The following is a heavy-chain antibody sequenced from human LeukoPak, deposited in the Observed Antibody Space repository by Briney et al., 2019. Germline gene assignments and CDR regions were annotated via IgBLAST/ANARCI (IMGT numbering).Heavy chain of an antibody. CDR1: GGPISSYY. J-gene: IGHJ4*02. CDR2: IYYSGST. CDR3: AREALPYYFDY. V-gene: IGHV4-59*01. Sequence: SETLSLTCTVSGGPISSYYWSWIRQPPGKGLEWIGYIYYSGSTNYNPSLKSRVTISVDTSKNQFSLKLSSVTAADTAVYYCAREALPYYFDYWGQGTLVSVSS.